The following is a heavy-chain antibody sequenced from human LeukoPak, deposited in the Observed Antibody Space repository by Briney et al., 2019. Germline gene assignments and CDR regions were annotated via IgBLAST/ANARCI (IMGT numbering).Heavy chain of an antibody. V-gene: IGHV4-39*07. D-gene: IGHD6-13*01. Sequence: TSETLSLTCTVSGGSISSSSYYWSWIRQPPGKGLEWIGEINHSGSTNYNPSLKSRVTISVDTSKNQFSLKLSSVTAADTAVYYCARGGSSWYKGNWFDPWGQGTLVTVSS. CDR3: ARGGSSWYKGNWFDP. CDR1: GGSISSSSYY. J-gene: IGHJ5*02. CDR2: INHSGST.